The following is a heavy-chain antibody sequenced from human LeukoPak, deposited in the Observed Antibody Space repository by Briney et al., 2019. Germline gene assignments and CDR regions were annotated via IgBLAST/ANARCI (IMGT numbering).Heavy chain of an antibody. D-gene: IGHD3-3*01. J-gene: IGHJ4*02. CDR3: ASVPFWSGYSPRLFC. CDR2: ISWNGDTI. CDR1: GFDFHDYM. V-gene: IGHV3-9*01. Sequence: GGSLRLSCAASGFDFHDYMMHWVRQPPGKGLEWVSEISWNGDTIGYADSVKGRFIISRDNSKNTLYLQMNSLRAEDTAVYYCASVPFWSGYSPRLFCWGQGTLVTVSS.